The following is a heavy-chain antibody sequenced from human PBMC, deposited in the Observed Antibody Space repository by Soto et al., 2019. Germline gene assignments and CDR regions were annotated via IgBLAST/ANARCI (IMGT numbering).Heavy chain of an antibody. D-gene: IGHD1-20*01. CDR3: AREGNWNDGFSAFDI. CDR2: ISYDGSNK. V-gene: IGHV3-30-3*01. CDR1: GFTFSSYA. J-gene: IGHJ3*02. Sequence: GGSLRLSCAASGFTFSSYAMHWVRQAPGKGLEWVAVISYDGSNKYYADSVKGRFTISRDNSKNTLYLQMNSLRAEDTAVYYCAREGNWNDGFSAFDIWGQGTMVTVSS.